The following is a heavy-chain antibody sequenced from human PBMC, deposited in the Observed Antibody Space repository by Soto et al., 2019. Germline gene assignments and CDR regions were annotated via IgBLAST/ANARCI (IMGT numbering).Heavy chain of an antibody. V-gene: IGHV3-23*01. CDR1: GFTFSTYA. D-gene: IGHD6-13*01. CDR3: AKDQWYSSRWYYGMDV. J-gene: IGHJ6*02. Sequence: PGGSLRLSCAASGFTFSTYAMSWVRQAPGKGLEWVSVISGSGGDTYYADSVKGRFTISRDNSKNTLYLQMNSLRAEDTAVYYCAKDQWYSSRWYYGMDVWGQGTTVTGSS. CDR2: ISGSGGDT.